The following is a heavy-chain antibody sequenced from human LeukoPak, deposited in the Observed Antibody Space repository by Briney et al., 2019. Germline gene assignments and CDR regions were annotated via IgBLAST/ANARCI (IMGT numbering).Heavy chain of an antibody. D-gene: IGHD2-15*01. CDR2: LPYDGCNK. Sequence: GGSLRLFRAASRFTLSSYAMHWVRQAPGKALEGVAVLPYDGCNKQYADSVKGRFTISRDNSKNTLYLQMNSLRAEITAVYYCARDHLVDWGERTLVTVSS. V-gene: IGHV3-30*04. CDR3: ARDHLVD. J-gene: IGHJ4*02. CDR1: RFTLSSYA.